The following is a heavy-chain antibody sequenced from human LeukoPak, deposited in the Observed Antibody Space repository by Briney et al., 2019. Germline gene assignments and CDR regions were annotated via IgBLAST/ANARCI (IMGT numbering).Heavy chain of an antibody. V-gene: IGHV4-34*01. CDR3: ARQRSGWFGESYFDY. CDR2: INHSGST. CDR1: GGSFSGYY. Sequence: SETLSLTCAVYGGSFSGYYWSWIRQPPGKGREWIGEINHSGSTNYNPSLKSRVTISVDTSKNQFSLKLSSVTAADTAVYYCARQRSGWFGESYFDYWGQGTLVTVSS. D-gene: IGHD3-10*01. J-gene: IGHJ4*02.